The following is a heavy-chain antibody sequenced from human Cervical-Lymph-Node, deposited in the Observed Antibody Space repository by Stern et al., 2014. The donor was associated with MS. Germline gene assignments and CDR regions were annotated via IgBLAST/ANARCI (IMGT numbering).Heavy chain of an antibody. D-gene: IGHD4-17*01. CDR3: AKATTVTSYYCDF. CDR1: GFTFSSYG. J-gene: IGHJ4*02. V-gene: IGHV3-30*18. Sequence: VQLVEAGGGVVQPGRSLRLSCAASGFTFSSYGMHWVGQAPGKGLEGGSVISDDGINKYYADSVKGRFPISRDNSRKTLFLQMNSLSAEDTAVYYCAKATTVTSYYCDFWGQGTLVTVSS. CDR2: ISDDGINK.